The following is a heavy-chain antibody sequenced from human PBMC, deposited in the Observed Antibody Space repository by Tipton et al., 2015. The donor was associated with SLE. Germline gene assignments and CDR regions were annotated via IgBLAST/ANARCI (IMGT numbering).Heavy chain of an antibody. J-gene: IGHJ5*02. CDR2: IYYSGST. D-gene: IGHD5-12*01. CDR3: ARDLGRGYDWFDP. Sequence: TLSLTCTVSGGSISSYYWSWIRQPPGKGLEGIGYIYYSGSTNYNPSLKSRVTISVDTSKNQFSLKLSSVTAADTAVYYCARDLGRGYDWFDPWGQGTLVTVSS. V-gene: IGHV4-59*01. CDR1: GGSISSYY.